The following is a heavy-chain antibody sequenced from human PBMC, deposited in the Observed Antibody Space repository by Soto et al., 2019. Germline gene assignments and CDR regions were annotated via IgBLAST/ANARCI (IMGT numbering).Heavy chain of an antibody. CDR1: GFIVSRNY. D-gene: IGHD6-19*01. CDR3: ARGIAVAGFYFDF. CDR2: IYSSGTT. J-gene: IGHJ4*02. V-gene: IGHV3-53*01. Sequence: GGSRRLSGAASGFIVSRNYMSWVRQAPGKGLEWVSVIYSSGTTYYADSVKGRFTISRDNSKNTLYLQMNSLRAEDTAVYYCARGIAVAGFYFDFWGQGTLVTVSS.